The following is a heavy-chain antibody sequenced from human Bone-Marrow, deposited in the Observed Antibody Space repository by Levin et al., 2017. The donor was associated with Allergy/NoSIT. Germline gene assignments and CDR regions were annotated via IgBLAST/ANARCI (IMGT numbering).Heavy chain of an antibody. Sequence: SSETLSLTCTVSGGSISSGVYYWSWIRQPPGNGLEWIGYISHSGSTNYSPSLKSRVTMSVEMSKNQFSLKLSSVTAADTAVYYCARRHGSGSEYSFDYWGQGTLVTVSS. V-gene: IGHV4-30-4*01. CDR3: ARRHGSGSEYSFDY. D-gene: IGHD3-10*01. CDR2: ISHSGST. CDR1: GGSISSGVYY. J-gene: IGHJ4*02.